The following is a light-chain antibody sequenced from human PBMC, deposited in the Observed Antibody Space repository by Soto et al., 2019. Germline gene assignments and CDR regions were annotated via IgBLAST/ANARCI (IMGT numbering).Light chain of an antibody. Sequence: DIPMTQSPSTLSASVGDRVTITCRASQSISSWLAWYRQKPGKAPKLLIYDASSLESGVPSRFSGSGSGTEFTLTISSLQPDDFATYYCQQYNSSPLYTFGQGTKLEIK. CDR2: DAS. CDR3: QQYNSSPLYT. V-gene: IGKV1-5*01. CDR1: QSISSW. J-gene: IGKJ2*01.